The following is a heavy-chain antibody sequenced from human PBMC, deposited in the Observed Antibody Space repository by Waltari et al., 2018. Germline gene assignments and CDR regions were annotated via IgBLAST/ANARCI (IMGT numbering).Heavy chain of an antibody. CDR1: GDSLSSLY. J-gene: IGHJ6*02. CDR3: ARANFLGGMDV. Sequence: QVQLQESGPGLVKPSETLSLTCTVSGDSLSSLYWSWIRQPPGKGLEWIGYIFYSGTTKYNPSLESRVTMSTDTSKNQFSLNLSSVTAADTAVYYCARANFLGGMDVWGQGTTVTVSS. V-gene: IGHV4-59*11. CDR2: IFYSGTT.